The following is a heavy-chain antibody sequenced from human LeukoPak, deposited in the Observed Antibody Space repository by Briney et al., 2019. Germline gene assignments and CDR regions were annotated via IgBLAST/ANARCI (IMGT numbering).Heavy chain of an antibody. D-gene: IGHD6-19*01. J-gene: IGHJ4*02. CDR2: MNPNSGNT. Sequence: ASVNVSCKASGYTFTSCDINWVRQAPGQGLEWMGWMNPNSGNTGYGQSFQGRITMTRDISIGTAYMELSNLTSEDTAIYYCTRGSSGRRDNWGQGTLVTVSA. V-gene: IGHV1-8*01. CDR1: GYTFTSCD. CDR3: TRGSSGRRDN.